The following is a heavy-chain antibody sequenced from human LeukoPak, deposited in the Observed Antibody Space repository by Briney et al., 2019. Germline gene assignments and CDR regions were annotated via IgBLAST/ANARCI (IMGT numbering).Heavy chain of an antibody. CDR2: IWNDGSNK. Sequence: PGRSLRLSCTASGFTFRTFGFHWVRQAPGKGLEWVALIWNDGSNKYYADSVKGRFTFSRDNSKNTLYLQMNSLRGEDTAVYYCAKTWDSASWYYFDYWGQGTLVTVSS. CDR1: GFTFRTFG. CDR3: AKTWDSASWYYFDY. D-gene: IGHD6-13*01. J-gene: IGHJ4*02. V-gene: IGHV3-33*06.